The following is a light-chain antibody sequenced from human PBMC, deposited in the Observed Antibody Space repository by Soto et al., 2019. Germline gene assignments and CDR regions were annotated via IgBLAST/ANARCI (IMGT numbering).Light chain of an antibody. J-gene: IGLJ1*01. Sequence: QSALTQPASVSGSPGQSITISCTGTSSDVGSYNLVSWYQQHPGKAPKLIIYEVSKRPSGVSYRFSGSKSGNTASLTISGLQAEDEADYYCCSYAGSYYVFGTGTKLTVL. CDR3: CSYAGSYYV. CDR1: SSDVGSYNL. V-gene: IGLV2-23*02. CDR2: EVS.